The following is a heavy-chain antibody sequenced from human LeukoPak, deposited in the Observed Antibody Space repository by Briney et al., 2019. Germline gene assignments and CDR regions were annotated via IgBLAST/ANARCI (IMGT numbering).Heavy chain of an antibody. CDR1: GGSISSGGYY. Sequence: SETLSLTCTVSGGSISSGGYYWSWIRQHPGKGLEWIGYIYYSGSTYYNPSLKSRVTISVDTSKNQFSLKLSSVTAADTAVYYCARESARVDYGSGSQNWFDPWGQGTLVTVSS. V-gene: IGHV4-31*03. D-gene: IGHD3-10*01. CDR2: IYYSGST. J-gene: IGHJ5*02. CDR3: ARESARVDYGSGSQNWFDP.